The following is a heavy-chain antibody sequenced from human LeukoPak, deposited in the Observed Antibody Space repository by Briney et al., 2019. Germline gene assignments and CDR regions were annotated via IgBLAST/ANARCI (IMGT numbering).Heavy chain of an antibody. CDR3: ARARKGGYSGYDSYY. V-gene: IGHV1-8*01. J-gene: IGHJ4*01. D-gene: IGHD5-12*01. CDR2: MNPNSGNT. CDR1: GYTFTSYD. Sequence: ASVKVSCKASGYTFTSYDINWVRQAPGQGLEWMGWMNPNSGNTGYAQKFQGRVTMTRNTSISTAYMELSSLRSEDTAVYYCARARKGGYSGYDSYYWGQGTLVTVSS.